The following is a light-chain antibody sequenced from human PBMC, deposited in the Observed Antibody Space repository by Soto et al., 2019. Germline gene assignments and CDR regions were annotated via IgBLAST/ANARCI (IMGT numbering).Light chain of an antibody. V-gene: IGLV1-40*01. CDR2: GNS. Sequence: QSVLTQPPSVSGAPGQRVTISCTGSSSNIGAGYDVHWYQQLPGTAPKLLIYGNSSRPSGVPDRFSGSKSGTSASLAITGLQAEDEADYYCQSYDSSLSVVFGGGTKVTVL. CDR3: QSYDSSLSVV. CDR1: SSNIGAGYD. J-gene: IGLJ2*01.